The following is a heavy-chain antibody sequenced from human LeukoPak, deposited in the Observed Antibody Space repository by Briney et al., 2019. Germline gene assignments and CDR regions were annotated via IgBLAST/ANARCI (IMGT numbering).Heavy chain of an antibody. CDR2: INPKSGGT. D-gene: IGHD1-1*01. CDR1: GYTFNTYG. Sequence: ASVKVSCKASGYTFNTYGITRVRQAPGQGLEWMGWINPKSGGTNFAQKFQGRVTMTRNTAIITAYMELSGLRSDDTAVYYCARDVDTTYQYYFDYWGQGTLVTVSS. J-gene: IGHJ4*02. CDR3: ARDVDTTYQYYFDY. V-gene: IGHV1-2*02.